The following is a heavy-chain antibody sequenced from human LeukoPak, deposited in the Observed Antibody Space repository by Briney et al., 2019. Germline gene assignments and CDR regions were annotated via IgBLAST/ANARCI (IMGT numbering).Heavy chain of an antibody. Sequence: SETLSLTCTVSGVSISSYYWSWLRHSPGGGLEWFGYYYYSGSNDYNPSLKRRVTISVDTSKNQSCLKLSSVTAADTAVYYCARDTFWSGTNWFDPWGQGTLGTVSS. CDR1: GVSISSYY. CDR3: ARDTFWSGTNWFDP. CDR2: YYYSGSN. J-gene: IGHJ5*02. D-gene: IGHD3-3*01. V-gene: IGHV4-59*01.